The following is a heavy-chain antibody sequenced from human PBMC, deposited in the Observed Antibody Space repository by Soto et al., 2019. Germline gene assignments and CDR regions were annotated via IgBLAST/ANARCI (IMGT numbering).Heavy chain of an antibody. CDR2: IYYSGST. Sequence: SSETLSLTCTVSGGSISSYYWSWIRQPPGKGLEWIGYIYYSGSTNYNPSLKSRVTISVDTSKNQFSLKLSSVTAADTAVYYCARPRRGYDLGAFDIWGQGTMVTVSS. D-gene: IGHD5-12*01. J-gene: IGHJ3*02. V-gene: IGHV4-59*08. CDR3: ARPRRGYDLGAFDI. CDR1: GGSISSYY.